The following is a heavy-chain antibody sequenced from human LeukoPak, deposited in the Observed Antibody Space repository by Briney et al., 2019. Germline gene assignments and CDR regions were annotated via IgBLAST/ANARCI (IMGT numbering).Heavy chain of an antibody. Sequence: GGSLRLSCAASGFTFSSYAMIWVRQAPGKGLEWVSGISGSGGSTYYADSVKGRFTISRDNSKNTLYLQMNSLRAEDKAVYYCAKVGGSGSYYRLYFGYWGQGTLVTVSS. CDR1: GFTFSSYA. CDR3: AKVGGSGSYYRLYFGY. D-gene: IGHD3-10*01. V-gene: IGHV3-23*01. CDR2: ISGSGGST. J-gene: IGHJ4*02.